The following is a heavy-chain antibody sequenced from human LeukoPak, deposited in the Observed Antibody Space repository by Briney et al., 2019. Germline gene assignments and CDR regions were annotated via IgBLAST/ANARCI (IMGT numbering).Heavy chain of an antibody. J-gene: IGHJ6*02. CDR2: IYYSGST. Sequence: TLSLTCTVSGGSISSGGYYWSWIRQHPGKGLEWIGYIYYSGSTYYNPSLKSRVTISVDTSKNQFSLKLSSVTAADTAVYYCARVDRLHSHGMDVWGQGTTVTVSS. CDR1: GGSISSGGYY. CDR3: ARVDRLHSHGMDV. D-gene: IGHD5-24*01. V-gene: IGHV4-31*03.